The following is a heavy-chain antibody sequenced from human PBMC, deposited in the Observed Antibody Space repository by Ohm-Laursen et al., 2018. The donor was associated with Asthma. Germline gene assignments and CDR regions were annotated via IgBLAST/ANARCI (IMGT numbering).Heavy chain of an antibody. Sequence: ASVKASCKASGYTFTSYGISWVRQAPGQGLEWMGWLSAYNGNTNYAQKLQGRVTMTTDTSTSTAYMELRSLRSDDTAVYYCARVRSSGWHNWFDPWGQGTLVTVSS. J-gene: IGHJ5*02. CDR2: LSAYNGNT. V-gene: IGHV1-18*01. D-gene: IGHD6-19*01. CDR3: ARVRSSGWHNWFDP. CDR1: GYTFTSYG.